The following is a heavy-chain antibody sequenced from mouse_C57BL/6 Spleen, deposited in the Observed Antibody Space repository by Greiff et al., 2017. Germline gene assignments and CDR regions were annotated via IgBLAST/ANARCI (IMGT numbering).Heavy chain of an antibody. CDR3: ARDYGSDWYFDV. CDR2: INPYNGDT. Sequence: VQLQQSGPELVKPGDSVKISCKASGYSFTGYFMNWVMQSHGKSLEWIGRINPYNGDTFYNQKFKGKATLTVDKSSSTAHMELRSLTSEDSAVYYCARDYGSDWYFDVWGTGTTVTVSS. D-gene: IGHD1-1*01. CDR1: GYSFTGYF. V-gene: IGHV1-20*01. J-gene: IGHJ1*03.